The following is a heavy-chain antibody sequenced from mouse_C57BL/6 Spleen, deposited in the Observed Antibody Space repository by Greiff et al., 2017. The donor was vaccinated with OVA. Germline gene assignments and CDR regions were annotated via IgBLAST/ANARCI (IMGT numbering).Heavy chain of an antibody. CDR2: ISDGGSYT. V-gene: IGHV5-4*01. CDR3: ARDRGASAY. Sequence: EVQLVESGGGLVKPGGSLKLSCAASGFTFSSYAMSWVRQTPEKRLEWVATISDGGSYTYYPDNVKGRFTISRDNAKNNLYLQMSHLKSEDTAMYYCARDRGASAYWGQGTLVTVSA. CDR1: GFTFSSYA. J-gene: IGHJ3*01.